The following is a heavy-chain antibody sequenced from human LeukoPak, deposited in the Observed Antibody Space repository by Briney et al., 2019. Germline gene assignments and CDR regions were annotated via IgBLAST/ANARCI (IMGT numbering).Heavy chain of an antibody. CDR3: ARLFSSDYLQRS. D-gene: IGHD4-17*01. Sequence: SVKVSCKVSGDTFSTYTISWVRQAPGRGLEWMGGIIPVFGTVNYAQKFQGRVTISADKLTNTAYMDLSSLRSDDTAVYYCARLFSSDYLQRSWGQGTLVTVSS. V-gene: IGHV1-69*06. J-gene: IGHJ5*02. CDR2: IIPVFGTV. CDR1: GDTFSTYT.